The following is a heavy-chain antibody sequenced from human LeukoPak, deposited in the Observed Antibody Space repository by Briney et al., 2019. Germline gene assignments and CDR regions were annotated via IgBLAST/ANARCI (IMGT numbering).Heavy chain of an antibody. J-gene: IGHJ3*02. V-gene: IGHV1-18*01. Sequence: AXVKVSCKASGYTFTSYGISWVRQAPGQGLEWMGGISAYNGNTNYAQKLQGRVTMTTNTSTSTAYMELRSLRSDDTAVYYCARDPPSYCSSTSCPDAFDIWGQGTMVTVSS. CDR3: ARDPPSYCSSTSCPDAFDI. CDR1: GYTFTSYG. D-gene: IGHD2-2*01. CDR2: ISAYNGNT.